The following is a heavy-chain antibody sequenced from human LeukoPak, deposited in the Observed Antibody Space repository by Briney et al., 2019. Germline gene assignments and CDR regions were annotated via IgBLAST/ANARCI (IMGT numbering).Heavy chain of an antibody. V-gene: IGHV3-48*01. Sequence: GGSLRLSCAASGFTFSSYSMNWVRQAPGKGLEWVSYISSSSSTIYYADSVKGRFTISRDNSKNTLYLQMNSLRAADTAVYYCARGGVDYYDSSGYYFSYFDYWGQGTLVTVSS. CDR1: GFTFSSYS. D-gene: IGHD3-22*01. CDR2: ISSSSSTI. J-gene: IGHJ4*02. CDR3: ARGGVDYYDSSGYYFSYFDY.